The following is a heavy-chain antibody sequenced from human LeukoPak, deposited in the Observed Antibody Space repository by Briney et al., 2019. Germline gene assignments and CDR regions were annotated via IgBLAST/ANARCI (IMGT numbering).Heavy chain of an antibody. J-gene: IGHJ1*01. CDR2: IIPILGIA. V-gene: IGHV1-69*04. CDR1: GGTFSSYA. CDR3: ARVQQSSGYDYFQH. Sequence: SVKVSCKASGGTFSSYAISWVRQAPGQGLEWMGRIIPILGIANYAQKFQGRVTITADKSTSTAYMELSSLRSEDTAVCYCARVQQSSGYDYFQHWGQGTLVTVSS. D-gene: IGHD3-22*01.